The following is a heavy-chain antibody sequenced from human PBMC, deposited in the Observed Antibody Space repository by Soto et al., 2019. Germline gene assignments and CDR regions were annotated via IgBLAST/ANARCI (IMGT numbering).Heavy chain of an antibody. CDR3: VSQRTTVPTQAYFDY. V-gene: IGHV4-39*01. Sequence: SETLSLICTVSGGSVTNSSYYWGWIRQSPGKGLEWIGSVYYRGRSYSKSSVKSRVTISVDTPKNRFSLSLNSVTASDTAVYFCVSQRTTVPTQAYFDYWGQGAPGTSP. CDR1: GGSVTNSSYY. CDR2: VYYRGRS. J-gene: IGHJ4*02. D-gene: IGHD4-17*01.